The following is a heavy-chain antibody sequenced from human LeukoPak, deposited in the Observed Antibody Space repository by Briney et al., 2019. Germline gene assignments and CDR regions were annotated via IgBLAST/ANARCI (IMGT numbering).Heavy chain of an antibody. V-gene: IGHV4-30-4*08. CDR3: ARGPPYSYLDY. CDR2: IYYSGST. CDR1: GGSISSGDYY. J-gene: IGHJ4*02. D-gene: IGHD4-11*01. Sequence: SETLSLTCTVSGGSISSGDYYWSWIRQPPGKGLEWIGYIYYSGSTYYNPSLKSRVTISVDTSKNPFSLKLSSVTAADTAVYYCARGPPYSYLDYWGQGTLVTVSS.